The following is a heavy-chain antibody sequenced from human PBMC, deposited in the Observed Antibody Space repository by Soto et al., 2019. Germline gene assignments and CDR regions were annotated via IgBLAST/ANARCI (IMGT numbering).Heavy chain of an antibody. CDR2: INAGNGNT. J-gene: IGHJ4*02. CDR1: GYTFTSYA. CDR3: ASPGIAAAGSGFDY. Sequence: QVQLVQSGAEVKKPGASVKVSCKASGYTFTSYAMHWLRQAPGQRLEWMGWINAGNGNTKYSQKFQGRVTITRDTSASTAYMELSSLRSEDTAVYYCASPGIAAAGSGFDYWGQGTLVTVSS. V-gene: IGHV1-3*01. D-gene: IGHD6-13*01.